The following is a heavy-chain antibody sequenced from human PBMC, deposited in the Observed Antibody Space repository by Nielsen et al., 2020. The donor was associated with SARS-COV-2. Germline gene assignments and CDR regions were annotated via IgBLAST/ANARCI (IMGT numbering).Heavy chain of an antibody. V-gene: IGHV3-49*03. Sequence: GGSLRLSCTASGFTFGDYAMSWFRQAPGKGLEWVGFIRSKAHGGTTEYAASVKGRFTISRDDSKSIAYLQMNSLKTEDTAVYYCASGNTYGYAIDYWGQGTLVTVSS. CDR1: GFTFGDYA. CDR2: IRSKAHGGTT. CDR3: ASGNTYGYAIDY. J-gene: IGHJ4*02. D-gene: IGHD5-18*01.